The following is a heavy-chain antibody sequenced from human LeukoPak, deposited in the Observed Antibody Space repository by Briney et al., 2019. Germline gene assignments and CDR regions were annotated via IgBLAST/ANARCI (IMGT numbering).Heavy chain of an antibody. D-gene: IGHD6-19*01. J-gene: IGHJ4*02. CDR1: GFTFSSYG. CDR2: ISYDGSNK. Sequence: GRSLRLSCAASGFTFSSYGMHWVRQAPGKGLEWVAVISYDGSNKYYADYVKGRFTISRDNSKNTLYLQMNSLRAEDTAVYYCAKVAVAVAGDYWGQGTLVTVSS. CDR3: AKVAVAVAGDY. V-gene: IGHV3-30*18.